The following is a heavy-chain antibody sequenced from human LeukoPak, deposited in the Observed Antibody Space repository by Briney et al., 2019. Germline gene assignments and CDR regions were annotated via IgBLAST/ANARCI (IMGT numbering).Heavy chain of an antibody. Sequence: GGSLRLSCAASGFTFSSYAMHWVRQAPGKGLEWVAVISYDGSNKYYADSVKGRFTISRDNSKNTLYLQMNSLRAEDTAVYYCAKVLVLVSANRYYFDYWGQGTLVTVSS. CDR3: AKVLVLVSANRYYFDY. CDR1: GFTFSSYA. V-gene: IGHV3-30*04. CDR2: ISYDGSNK. D-gene: IGHD2-15*01. J-gene: IGHJ4*02.